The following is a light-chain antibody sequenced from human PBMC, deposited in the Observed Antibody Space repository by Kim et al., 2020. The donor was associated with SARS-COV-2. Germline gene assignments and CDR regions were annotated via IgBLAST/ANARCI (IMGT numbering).Light chain of an antibody. V-gene: IGLV7-46*01. J-gene: IGLJ3*02. CDR2: DTS. Sequence: PGGTVTLTCGSSTGTVTSGHFPYWFQQKPGQAPRTLISDTSNKHSWTPARFSGSLLGGKAALTLSGAQPEDEADYYCLLYYGDARVFGGGTKVTVL. CDR1: TGTVTSGHF. CDR3: LLYYGDARV.